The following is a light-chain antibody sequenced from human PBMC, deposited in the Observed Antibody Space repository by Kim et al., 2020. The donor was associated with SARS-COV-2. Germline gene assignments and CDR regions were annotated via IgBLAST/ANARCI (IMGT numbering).Light chain of an antibody. Sequence: QMTQSPSSVSASVGDKVTISCRASQHISTSLAWYQQRPGTAPRLLVSAASKLQSGVPSRFSGSGSGTYFTLTISSLQPEDFAIYYCQQADSFPLTFGGGTKLEI. V-gene: IGKV1-12*01. CDR2: AAS. J-gene: IGKJ4*01. CDR3: QQADSFPLT. CDR1: QHISTS.